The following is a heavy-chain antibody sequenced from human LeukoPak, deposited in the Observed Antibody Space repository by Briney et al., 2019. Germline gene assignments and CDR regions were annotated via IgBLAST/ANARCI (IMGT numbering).Heavy chain of an antibody. V-gene: IGHV5-51*01. CDR1: GYSFTTYW. D-gene: IGHD3-10*01. Sequence: GESLKISCKGSGYSFTTYWIGWVRQMPGKGLEWMGIIYPGDSDTRYSPSFQGQVTISADKSISTAFLQWTSLKPWDTAISYFARPYLAMVRGVITVYNWFDRWGQGTLVTVSS. CDR3: ARPYLAMVRGVITVYNWFDR. CDR2: IYPGDSDT. J-gene: IGHJ5*01.